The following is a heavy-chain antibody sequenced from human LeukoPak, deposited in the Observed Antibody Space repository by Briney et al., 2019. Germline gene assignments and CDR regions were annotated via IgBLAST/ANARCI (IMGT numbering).Heavy chain of an antibody. V-gene: IGHV4-34*01. CDR1: GGSFSGYY. D-gene: IGHD2-15*01. Sequence: SETLSLTCAVYGGSFSGYYCSWIRQPPGKGLEWIGEINHSGSTNYNPSLKSRVTISVDTSKNQFSLKLSSVTAADTAVYYCAREADCSGGSCYYWGQGTLVTVSS. CDR3: AREADCSGGSCYY. CDR2: INHSGST. J-gene: IGHJ4*02.